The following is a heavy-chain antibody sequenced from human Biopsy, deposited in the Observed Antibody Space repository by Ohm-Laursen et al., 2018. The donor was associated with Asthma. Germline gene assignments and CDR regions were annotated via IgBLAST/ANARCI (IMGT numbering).Heavy chain of an antibody. CDR1: GGSVYSYDHH. D-gene: IGHD3-22*01. Sequence: SDTLSLTCSVFGGSVYSYDHHWSWIRQPPGKGLEWIGFIYYSGSTYYNPSLKSRVSISIDTSKNQFSLKLSSVTAADTAVYYCARAQDYYDSRGYYRSFDYWGQGTLVTVSS. V-gene: IGHV4-30-4*02. CDR2: IYYSGST. CDR3: ARAQDYYDSRGYYRSFDY. J-gene: IGHJ4*02.